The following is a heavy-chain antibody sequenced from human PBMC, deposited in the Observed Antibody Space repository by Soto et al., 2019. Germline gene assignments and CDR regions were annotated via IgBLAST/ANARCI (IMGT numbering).Heavy chain of an antibody. CDR2: ISAYNGNT. CDR1: GYTFTSYG. CDR3: ARNYGWFGELLHDPYFDY. J-gene: IGHJ4*02. Sequence: QVQLVQSGAEVKKPGASVKVSCKASGYTFTSYGISWVRQDPGQGLEWMGWISAYNGNTNYAQKLQGRVTMTTDTSTSTAYMELRSLRSDDTAVYYCARNYGWFGELLHDPYFDYWGQGTLVTVSS. V-gene: IGHV1-18*04. D-gene: IGHD3-10*01.